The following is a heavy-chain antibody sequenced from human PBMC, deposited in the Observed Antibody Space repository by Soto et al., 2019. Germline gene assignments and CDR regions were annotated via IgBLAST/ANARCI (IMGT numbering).Heavy chain of an antibody. CDR3: ATSLWFGTQPEL. D-gene: IGHD3-10*01. V-gene: IGHV4-34*01. CDR2: ISRSGTT. J-gene: IGHJ4*02. CDR1: GGSFNDNY. Sequence: QVQLQQWGAGLLKPSETLSLPCAVYGGSFNDNYYTWFRQPPGKGLEWIGEISRSGTTKYIPSLKSRATISFDTSKNQVSLKVTSVTAADTAVYYCATSLWFGTQPELWGQGALVTVSS.